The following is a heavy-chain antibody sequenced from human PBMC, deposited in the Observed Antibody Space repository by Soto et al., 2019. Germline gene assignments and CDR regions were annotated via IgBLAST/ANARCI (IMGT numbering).Heavy chain of an antibody. CDR1: GFTFGDYA. CDR3: TRRYSSSWPDY. CDR2: IRSKAYGGTT. J-gene: IGHJ4*02. V-gene: IGHV3-49*03. Sequence: GGSLRLSCTASGFTFGDYAMSWFRQAPGKGLEWVGFIRSKAYGGTTEYAASVKGRFTISRDDSKSIAYLQMNSLKTEDTAVYYCTRRYSSSWPDYWGQGTLVTVSS. D-gene: IGHD6-13*01.